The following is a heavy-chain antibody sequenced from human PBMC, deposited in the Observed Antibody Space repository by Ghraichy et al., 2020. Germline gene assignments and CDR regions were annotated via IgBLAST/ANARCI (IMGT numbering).Heavy chain of an antibody. D-gene: IGHD1-26*01. V-gene: IGHV3-9*01. Sequence: LRLSCAASGFTFDDYAMHWVRQAPGKGLEWVSGISWNSGSIGYADSVKGRFTISRDNAKNSLYLQMNSLRAEDTALYYCAKEETSGSYVYWGQGTLVTVSS. CDR3: AKEETSGSYVY. CDR2: ISWNSGSI. J-gene: IGHJ4*02. CDR1: GFTFDDYA.